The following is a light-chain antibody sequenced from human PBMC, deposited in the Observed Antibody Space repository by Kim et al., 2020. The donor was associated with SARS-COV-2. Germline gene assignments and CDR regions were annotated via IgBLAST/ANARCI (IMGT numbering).Light chain of an antibody. V-gene: IGLV2-8*01. CDR1: SSDIGTYNH. CDR2: DVS. CDR3: RSYAGTNNVI. Sequence: QSALTQPPSASGSPGQSVAISCTGTSSDIGTYNHVSWYQQHPGKAPKLLIYDVSKRPSGVSNRFFACKSGNTASLTVSGLQAEDEADYYCRSYAGTNNVIFGGGTQLTVL. J-gene: IGLJ2*01.